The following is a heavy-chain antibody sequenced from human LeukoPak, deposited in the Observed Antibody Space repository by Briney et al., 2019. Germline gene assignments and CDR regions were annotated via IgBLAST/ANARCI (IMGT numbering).Heavy chain of an antibody. CDR2: INPNSGGT. D-gene: IGHD6-13*01. Sequence: GASVKVSCKASGYTFTGYYIHWLRQAPGQGLEWMGRINPNSGGTNYAQKFQGRVTMTRDTSISTAYMELSRLRSDDTAVYYCARDPHKENSSTNWGQGTLVTVSS. J-gene: IGHJ4*02. V-gene: IGHV1-2*02. CDR3: ARDPHKENSSTN. CDR1: GYTFTGYY.